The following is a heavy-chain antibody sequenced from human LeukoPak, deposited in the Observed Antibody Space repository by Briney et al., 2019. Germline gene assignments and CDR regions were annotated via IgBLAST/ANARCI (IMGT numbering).Heavy chain of an antibody. J-gene: IGHJ4*02. Sequence: PGGSLRLSCAASGFTFNTYGMSWVRQAPGKGLEWVSGISGSGGATYYADSVKGRFTVSRDDPHNTLYLQMNSVRAEDTAVYYCARAFGVVINPIVYFDYWGQGTLVTVSS. V-gene: IGHV3-23*01. CDR2: ISGSGGAT. CDR3: ARAFGVVINPIVYFDY. CDR1: GFTFNTYG. D-gene: IGHD3-3*01.